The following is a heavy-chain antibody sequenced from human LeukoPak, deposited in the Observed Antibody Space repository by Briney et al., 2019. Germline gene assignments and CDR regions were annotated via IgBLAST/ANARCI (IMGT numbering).Heavy chain of an antibody. CDR2: IYYSGST. J-gene: IGHJ3*02. D-gene: IGHD5-18*01. V-gene: IGHV4-31*03. CDR1: GGSISSGGYY. CDR3: AREGGGYSYGIKAFDI. Sequence: SETLSLTCTVSGGSISSGGYYWSWIRQHPGKGLEWIGYIYYSGSTYYNPSLKSRVTISVDTSKNQFSLKLSSVTAADTAVYYCAREGGGYSYGIKAFDIWGQGTMVTVSS.